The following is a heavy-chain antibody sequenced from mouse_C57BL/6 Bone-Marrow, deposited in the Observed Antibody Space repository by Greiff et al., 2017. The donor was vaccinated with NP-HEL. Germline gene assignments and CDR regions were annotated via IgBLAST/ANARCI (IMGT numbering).Heavy chain of an antibody. CDR1: GFTFSSYA. J-gene: IGHJ4*01. Sequence: EVNVVESGGGLVKPGGSLKLSCAASGFTFSSYAMSWVRQTPEKRLEWVATISDGGSYTYYPDNVKGRFTISRDTAKNNLYLQMSHLKSEDTAMYYCAREYGYDGAMDYWGQGTSVTVSS. D-gene: IGHD2-2*01. V-gene: IGHV5-4*03. CDR2: ISDGGSYT. CDR3: AREYGYDGAMDY.